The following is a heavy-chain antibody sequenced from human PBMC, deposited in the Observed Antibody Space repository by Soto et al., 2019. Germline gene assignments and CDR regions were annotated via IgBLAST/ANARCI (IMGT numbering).Heavy chain of an antibody. D-gene: IGHD3-22*01. V-gene: IGHV3-30*18. CDR2: ISYDGSNK. CDR1: VFTFSSYG. J-gene: IGHJ4*02. Sequence: WWSLRLSCSASVFTFSSYGMHWCRQAPGKGLEWVAVISYDGSNKYYADSVKGRFTISRDNSKNTLYLQMNSLRAEDTAVYYCAKDVGPYDSSGYYGHYWGQGTLVTVSS. CDR3: AKDVGPYDSSGYYGHY.